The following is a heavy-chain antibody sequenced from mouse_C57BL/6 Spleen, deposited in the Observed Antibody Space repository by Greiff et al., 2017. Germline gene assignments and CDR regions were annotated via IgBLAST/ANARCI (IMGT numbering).Heavy chain of an antibody. CDR3: ARDGYDGYSFDY. CDR1: GFTFSDYY. J-gene: IGHJ2*01. Sequence: EVKLMESEGGLVQPGSSMKLSCTASGFTFSDYYMAWVRQVPEKGLEWVANINYDGSSTYYLDSLKSRFIISRDNAKNILYLQMSSLKSEDTATYYCARDGYDGYSFDYWGQGTTLTVSS. D-gene: IGHD2-3*01. CDR2: INYDGSST. V-gene: IGHV5-16*01.